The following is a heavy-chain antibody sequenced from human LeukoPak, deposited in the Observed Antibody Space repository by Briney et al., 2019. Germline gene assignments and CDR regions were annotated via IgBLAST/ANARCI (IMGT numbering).Heavy chain of an antibody. V-gene: IGHV3-23*01. Sequence: GGSLRLSCAASGFTFSRYAMSWVRQAPGKGLDWVSTFGNSAHYADSVKGRFTISRDNSKNTLYLQMNSLRAEDTAVYYCAKGPTQSYYYGMDVWGQGTTVTVSS. CDR3: AKGPTQSYYYGMDV. CDR1: GFTFSRYA. J-gene: IGHJ6*02. CDR2: FGNSA.